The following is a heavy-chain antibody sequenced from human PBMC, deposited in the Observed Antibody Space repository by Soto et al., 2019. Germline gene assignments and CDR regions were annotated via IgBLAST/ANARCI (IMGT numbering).Heavy chain of an antibody. CDR2: ILSTSTTI. CDR3: ARGMDIVATIGFDY. CDR1: GFTFSEYE. V-gene: IGHV3-48*03. Sequence: PGGSLRLSCAASGFTFSEYEMNWVRQAPGKGLEWVAYILSTSTTIYYADSVKGRFTISRDNAKNSLYLQMNSLRAEDTAVYYCARGMDIVATIGFDYWGLGTLVTVSS. J-gene: IGHJ4*02. D-gene: IGHD5-12*01.